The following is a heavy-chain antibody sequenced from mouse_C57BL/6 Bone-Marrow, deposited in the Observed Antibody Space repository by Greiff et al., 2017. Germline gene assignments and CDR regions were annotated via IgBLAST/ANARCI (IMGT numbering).Heavy chain of an antibody. V-gene: IGHV5-9*01. Sequence: EVQLVESGGGLVKPGGSLKLSCAASGFTFSSYTMSWVRQTPEKRLEWVATISGGGGNTYYPDSVKGRCTISSDNAKNTLYLQMSRLRSEDTALYYCARHGFITTVVPYWYFDGWGTGTTVTVSS. CDR2: ISGGGGNT. J-gene: IGHJ1*03. CDR1: GFTFSSYT. CDR3: ARHGFITTVVPYWYFDG. D-gene: IGHD1-1*01.